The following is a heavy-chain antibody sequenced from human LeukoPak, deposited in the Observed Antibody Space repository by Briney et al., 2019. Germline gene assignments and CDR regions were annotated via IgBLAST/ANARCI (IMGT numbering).Heavy chain of an antibody. Sequence: GGSLRLSCAASGSTFTSYAMSWVRQAPGKGLEWVSAISGGGDFTYYADSVKGRFTISRDNSKNTLYLQMNSLRAEDTAVYYCAKDQLATIRGYFDYWGQGTQVTVSS. CDR2: ISGGGDFT. V-gene: IGHV3-23*01. CDR1: GSTFTSYA. D-gene: IGHD5-24*01. J-gene: IGHJ4*02. CDR3: AKDQLATIRGYFDY.